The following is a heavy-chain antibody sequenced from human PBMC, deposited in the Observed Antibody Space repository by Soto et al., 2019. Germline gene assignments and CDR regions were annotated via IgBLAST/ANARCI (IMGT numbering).Heavy chain of an antibody. J-gene: IGHJ6*02. Sequence: EVHLVESGGGLVKPGGSLRLSCAVSGFTFSSCTMNWVRQAPGKGLEWVSSISPSSGHIYYADSVKGRFTISRDNAKNSLVLQMHGLRGEDTAVYYCSGCSGGACHKNYGMDVWGQGTTVTVSS. CDR1: GFTFSSCT. V-gene: IGHV3-21*06. D-gene: IGHD2-15*01. CDR3: SGCSGGACHKNYGMDV. CDR2: ISPSSGHI.